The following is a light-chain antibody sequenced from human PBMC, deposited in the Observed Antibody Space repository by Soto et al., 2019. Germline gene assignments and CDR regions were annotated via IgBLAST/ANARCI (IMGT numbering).Light chain of an antibody. J-gene: IGLJ1*01. CDR2: ETT. CDR1: TGAVTSGHY. V-gene: IGLV7-46*01. CDR3: CSYAGSYSYA. Sequence: HAVVTHEPSLTVSPGVTVTLTCGSSTGAVTSGHYPYWHQQKPGQPPTTLIYETTNKESWTPARFSGSLLGGKAALTLSGAQPEDEADYCCCSYAGSYSYAFATGTKVT.